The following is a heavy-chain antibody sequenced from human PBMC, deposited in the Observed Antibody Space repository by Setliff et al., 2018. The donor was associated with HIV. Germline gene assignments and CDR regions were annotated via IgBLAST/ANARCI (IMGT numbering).Heavy chain of an antibody. D-gene: IGHD3-22*01. CDR1: GFSISSNYY. J-gene: IGHJ4*02. Sequence: PSETLSLTCNVSGFSISSNYYWGWVRQPPVRGLEWIGNIYHSGTAYYNPSFKTRVAISIDTSKNYVSLKLRSLPAADTAIYYCARDPRGLLSPVPRGYFDYWGQGALVTVSS. V-gene: IGHV4-38-2*02. CDR3: ARDPRGLLSPVPRGYFDY. CDR2: IYHSGTA.